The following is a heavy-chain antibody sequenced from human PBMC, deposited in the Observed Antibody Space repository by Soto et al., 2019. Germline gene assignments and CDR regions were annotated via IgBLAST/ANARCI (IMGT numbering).Heavy chain of an antibody. V-gene: IGHV4-59*01. CDR3: AKDPSWAAGRMDV. CDR2: IYYSGST. J-gene: IGHJ6*02. CDR1: GGSISGYY. D-gene: IGHD6-13*01. Sequence: SETLSLTCTVSGGSISGYYWSWIRQPPGRGLEWIGYIYYSGSTNYNPSLKSRVTISVDTSNNQFSLKLSSVTAADTAVYYCAKDPSWAAGRMDVWGQGATVTVSS.